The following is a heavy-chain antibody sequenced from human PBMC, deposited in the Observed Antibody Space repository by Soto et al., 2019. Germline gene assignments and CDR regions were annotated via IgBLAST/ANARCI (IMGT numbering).Heavy chain of an antibody. CDR2: MNPNSVDT. J-gene: IGHJ4*02. Sequence: QVQLVQSGAEVKKPGASVKVSCKTSGYTFTSYDINWVRQASGQGLEWMGWMNPNSVDTGYAQKFQCRLTMTRSTSIRTAYLELTSLRSEDTAVYYCARVYGYYFYPNLFDYWGQGALVTVSS. CDR3: ARVYGYYFYPNLFDY. CDR1: GYTFTSYD. V-gene: IGHV1-8*01. D-gene: IGHD4-17*01.